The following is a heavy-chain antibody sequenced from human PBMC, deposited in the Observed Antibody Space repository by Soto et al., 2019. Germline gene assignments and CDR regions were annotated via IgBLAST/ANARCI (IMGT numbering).Heavy chain of an antibody. V-gene: IGHV4-30-2*01. CDR3: ARAMTTVTTTAY. J-gene: IGHJ4*02. D-gene: IGHD4-17*01. CDR1: GGSISSGGYS. Sequence: QLQLQESGSGLVKPSQTLSLTCAVSGGSISSGGYSWSWIRQPPGKGLEWIGYSYHSGSTYYNPSLKLRVTISVHRSKIQFSLKLSSVTAADTAVYDCARAMTTVTTTAYWGQGTLVTVSS. CDR2: SYHSGST.